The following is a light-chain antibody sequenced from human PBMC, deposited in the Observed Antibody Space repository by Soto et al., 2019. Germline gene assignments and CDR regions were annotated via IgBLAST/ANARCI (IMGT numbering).Light chain of an antibody. Sequence: EIVMTRSPATLSVSAGERATLSCRASQSIARALAWYQQKPGQAPRLLIYGASTRATGIPARFSGSASGTEFTLTISSLQSEDFAVYYCQRYNNWPGTFGQGTKV. CDR1: QSIARA. CDR3: QRYNNWPGT. V-gene: IGKV3-15*01. J-gene: IGKJ1*01. CDR2: GAS.